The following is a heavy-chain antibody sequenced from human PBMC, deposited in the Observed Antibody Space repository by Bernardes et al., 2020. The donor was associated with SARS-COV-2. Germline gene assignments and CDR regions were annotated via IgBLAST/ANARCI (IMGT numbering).Heavy chain of an antibody. J-gene: IGHJ4*02. D-gene: IGHD3-3*01. CDR3: AREERSITIFGVLITQTFGY. CDR2: ISSSGSTI. V-gene: IGHV3-48*03. Sequence: GGSLRLSCAASGFTFSSYEMNWVRQAPGKGLEWVSYISSSGSTIYYADSVKGRFTISRDNAKNSLYLQMNSLRAEDTAVYYCAREERSITIFGVLITQTFGYWGQGTLVTVSS. CDR1: GFTFSSYE.